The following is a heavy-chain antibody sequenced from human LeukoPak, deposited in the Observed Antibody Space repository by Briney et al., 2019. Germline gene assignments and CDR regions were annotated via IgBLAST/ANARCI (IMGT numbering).Heavy chain of an antibody. CDR3: ARRYCSGGSCYPSEFDY. D-gene: IGHD2-15*01. Sequence: GGSLRLSCAASGFTFSTYTIHWIRQAPGKGLDYISAINTNGGSTYYADSVKGRFTISRDNAKNSLYLQMNSLRAEDTAVYYCARRYCSGGSCYPSEFDYWGQGTLVTVSS. V-gene: IGHV3-64*02. CDR2: INTNGGST. J-gene: IGHJ4*02. CDR1: GFTFSTYT.